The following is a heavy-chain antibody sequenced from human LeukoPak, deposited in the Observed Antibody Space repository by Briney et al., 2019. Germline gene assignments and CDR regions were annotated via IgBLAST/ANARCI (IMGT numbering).Heavy chain of an antibody. CDR2: ISAGGGTT. Sequence: GGSLRLSCAASEFTFSSYAMTWVRQAPGKGLEWVSGISAGGGTTYYADSVKGRFTISRDNSKKTVYLQMNSLRAEDTAVYYCAKDSSGRSHIYMDVWGKGTTVTVSS. J-gene: IGHJ6*03. D-gene: IGHD6-19*01. CDR3: AKDSSGRSHIYMDV. CDR1: EFTFSSYA. V-gene: IGHV3-23*01.